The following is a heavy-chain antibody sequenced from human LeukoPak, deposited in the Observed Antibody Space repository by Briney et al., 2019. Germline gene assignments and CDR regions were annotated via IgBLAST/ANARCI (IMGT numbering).Heavy chain of an antibody. CDR3: ARGEEVTGITDAFDI. D-gene: IGHD1-20*01. CDR2: IIPIFGTA. Sequence: ASVKVSCKASGGTFSSYAISWVRQAPGQGLEWMGGIIPIFGTANYAQKFQGRVTITADESTSTAYMELSSLRFEDTAVYYCARGEEVTGITDAFDIWGQGTMVTVSS. V-gene: IGHV1-69*13. J-gene: IGHJ3*02. CDR1: GGTFSSYA.